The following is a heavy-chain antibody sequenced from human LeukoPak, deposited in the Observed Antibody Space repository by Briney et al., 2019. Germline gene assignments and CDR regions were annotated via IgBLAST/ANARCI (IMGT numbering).Heavy chain of an antibody. D-gene: IGHD5-12*01. J-gene: IGHJ3*02. CDR2: IIPIFGTA. Sequence: ASVKVSCKASGGTFSSYAISWVRQAPGQGLEWMGGIIPIFGTANYAQKFLGRVTITADESTSTAYMELSSLRSEDTAVYYCARERGGYDGAFDIWGQGTMVTVSS. CDR3: ARERGGYDGAFDI. V-gene: IGHV1-69*01. CDR1: GGTFSSYA.